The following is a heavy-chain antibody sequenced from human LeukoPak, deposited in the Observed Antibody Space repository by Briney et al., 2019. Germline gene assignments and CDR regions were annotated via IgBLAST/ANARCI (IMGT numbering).Heavy chain of an antibody. CDR3: ARASPSSSWYNWFDP. J-gene: IGHJ5*02. CDR1: GGSFSGYY. CDR2: INHSGST. D-gene: IGHD6-13*01. Sequence: SETLSLTCAVYGGSFSGYYWSWIRRPPGKGLEWIGEINHSGSTNYNPSLKSRVTISVDTSKNQFSLKLSSVTAADTAVYYCARASPSSSWYNWFDPWGQGTLVTVSS. V-gene: IGHV4-34*01.